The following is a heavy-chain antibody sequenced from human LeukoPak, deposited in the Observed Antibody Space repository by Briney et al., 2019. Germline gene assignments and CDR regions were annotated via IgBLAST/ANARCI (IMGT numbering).Heavy chain of an antibody. D-gene: IGHD3-3*01. CDR2: IYYSGGT. CDR1: GGSISSYY. V-gene: IGHV4-59*08. J-gene: IGHJ4*02. Sequence: SETLSLTCTVSGGSISSYYWSWIRQPPGKGLEWIGYIYYSGGTNYNPSLKSRVTISVDTSKNQFSLKLSSVTAADTAVYYCARSLLYYDFWSGYPVWGYWGQGTLVTVSS. CDR3: ARSLLYYDFWSGYPVWGY.